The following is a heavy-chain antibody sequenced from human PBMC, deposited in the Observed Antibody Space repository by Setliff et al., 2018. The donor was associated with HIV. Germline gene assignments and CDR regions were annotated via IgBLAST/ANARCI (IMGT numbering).Heavy chain of an antibody. D-gene: IGHD2-21*02. Sequence: PGGSLRLSCAASGFTVSSNYVSWVRQAPGKGLEWVSGINWDGGSIFYADSVRGRFTISRDNSKNSLYLQMNSLRTEDTALYYCSKGHPDGDPYYFDYWGQGTLVTVSS. CDR2: INWDGGSI. J-gene: IGHJ4*02. CDR1: GFTVSSNY. CDR3: SKGHPDGDPYYFDY. V-gene: IGHV3-43*01.